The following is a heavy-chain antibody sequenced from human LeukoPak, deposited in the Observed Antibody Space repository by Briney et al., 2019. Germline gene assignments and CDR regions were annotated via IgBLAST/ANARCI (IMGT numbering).Heavy chain of an antibody. Sequence: SETLSLTCTVSGDSISSYYWTWIRQPAGKGLEWIGHIYTSGSANYNPSLKSRVTMSVDTSKNQFSLKLSSVTAADTAVYYCAREEGHYYGSTYYYKTLDPWGQETLVTVSS. V-gene: IGHV4-4*07. CDR3: AREEGHYYGSTYYYKTLDP. D-gene: IGHD3-10*01. J-gene: IGHJ5*02. CDR2: IYTSGSA. CDR1: GDSISSYY.